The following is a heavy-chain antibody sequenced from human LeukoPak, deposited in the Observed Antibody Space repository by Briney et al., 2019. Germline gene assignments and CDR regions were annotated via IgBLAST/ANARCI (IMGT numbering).Heavy chain of an antibody. Sequence: PSETLSLTCAVYGGSFSGYYWSWIRQPPGKGLEWIGEINHSGSTNYNPSLKSRVTISVDTSKNQFSLKLSSVTAADTAVYYCARQGPFYSSTRLPHHPWGQGTLVTVSS. D-gene: IGHD2/OR15-2a*01. CDR2: INHSGST. CDR3: ARQGPFYSSTRLPHHP. J-gene: IGHJ5*02. CDR1: GGSFSGYY. V-gene: IGHV4-34*01.